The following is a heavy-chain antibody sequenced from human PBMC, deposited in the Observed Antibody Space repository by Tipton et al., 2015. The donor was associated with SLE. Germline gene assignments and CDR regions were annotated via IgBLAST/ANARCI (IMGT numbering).Heavy chain of an antibody. V-gene: IGHV4-39*01. Sequence: TLSLTCTISGSSISSSSHYWGWIRQPPGKGLEWIGSIYYTGRTYYNPSLKSRVTISVETSKTHFSQKMSSVAAADTAVYYCARLNSGTGDFEPWGQGTLVIVSS. CDR1: GSSISSSSHY. CDR3: ARLNSGTGDFEP. CDR2: IYYTGRT. D-gene: IGHD7-27*01. J-gene: IGHJ4*02.